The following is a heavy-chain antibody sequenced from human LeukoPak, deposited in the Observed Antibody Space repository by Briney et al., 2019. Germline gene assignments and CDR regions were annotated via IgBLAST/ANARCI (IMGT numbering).Heavy chain of an antibody. J-gene: IGHJ6*03. CDR2: IYYSGST. CDR3: ARDRGVDYCSGGSCSHYYYYMDV. V-gene: IGHV4-39*07. D-gene: IGHD2-15*01. CDR1: GGSIRSSSNY. Sequence: PSETLSLTCTVSGGSIRSSSNYWGWIRQPPGKGLGWIGSIYYSGSTCYNPSLKSRVNISVDTSKNQFSLKMRSVTAADTAVYYCARDRGVDYCSGGSCSHYYYYMDVWGKGTTVTISS.